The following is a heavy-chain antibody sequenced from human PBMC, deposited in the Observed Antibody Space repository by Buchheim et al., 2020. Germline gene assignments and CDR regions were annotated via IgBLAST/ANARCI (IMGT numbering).Heavy chain of an antibody. V-gene: IGHV4-39*01. CDR2: IHWRGST. CDR1: GGSISGSSYY. J-gene: IGHJ5*02. Sequence: QLQLQESGPGLVKPSETLSLTCTVSGGSISGSSYYWGWIRQPPGKGLEWIGSIHWRGSTHYNPSLKRRVTISVDTSKNQFSLKLSSVTAADTAVYYCASQTDYDFWSGYSNWFDPWGQGTL. CDR3: ASQTDYDFWSGYSNWFDP. D-gene: IGHD3-3*01.